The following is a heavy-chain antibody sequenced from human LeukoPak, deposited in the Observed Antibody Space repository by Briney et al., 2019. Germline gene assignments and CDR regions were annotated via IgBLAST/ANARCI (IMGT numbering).Heavy chain of an antibody. CDR1: GFTFSSYA. J-gene: IGHJ4*02. CDR3: ARARSHYFDY. D-gene: IGHD4-17*01. V-gene: IGHV3-30*14. Sequence: PGGSLRLSCAASGFTFSSYAMHWVRQAPGKGLEWVAVISYDGSNKYYADSVKGRFTISRDNSKNTLYLQMNSLRAEDTAVYYCARARSHYFDYWGQGTLVTVSS. CDR2: ISYDGSNK.